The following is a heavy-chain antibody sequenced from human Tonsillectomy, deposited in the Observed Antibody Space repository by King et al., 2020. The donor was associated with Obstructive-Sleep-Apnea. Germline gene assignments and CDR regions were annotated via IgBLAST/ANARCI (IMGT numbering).Heavy chain of an antibody. V-gene: IGHV1-46*01. CDR1: GYTFTTHF. D-gene: IGHD3-9*01. J-gene: IGHJ6*02. CDR3: ARDRETHYDILTAYYNVHSYYHGMDV. CDR2: LNPSGGST. Sequence: VQLVESGAEGKKPGASVKLSCKASGYTFTTHFIHWVRQAPGLGLEWMGILNPSGGSTIYAERFQGRLTMTRDTSTSTVYMELSSLRSEDTAVYYCARDRETHYDILTAYYNVHSYYHGMDVWGQGTTVTVSS.